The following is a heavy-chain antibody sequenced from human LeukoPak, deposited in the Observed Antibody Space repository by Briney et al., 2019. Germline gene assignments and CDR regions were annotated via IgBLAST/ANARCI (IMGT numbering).Heavy chain of an antibody. J-gene: IGHJ3*02. CDR1: GGSITGHY. Sequence: SETLSLTCAVSGGSITGHYWNWIRQTPGMRLEWIGYTSYSRTTIYNSYFKGRATMSIDTSKNQLYLNLTSVTATDTAVYYCARLGHSDGWYLGAFDIWGQGTTVIVSS. CDR2: TSYSRTT. D-gene: IGHD6-19*01. V-gene: IGHV4-59*08. CDR3: ARLGHSDGWYLGAFDI.